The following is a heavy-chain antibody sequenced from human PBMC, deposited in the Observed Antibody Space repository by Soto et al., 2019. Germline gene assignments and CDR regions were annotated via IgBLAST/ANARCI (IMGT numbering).Heavy chain of an antibody. CDR3: ARGIDSGGDIDY. D-gene: IGHD6-19*01. CDR1: GYTFTRFA. J-gene: IGHJ4*02. Sequence: QVQLIQSGAEVKKPGASVKVSCKASGYTFTRFAMHWVRQAPGQRLEWMGRINAGNGNTKYSERFQGRVTLTRDTSASTGYMELSSLRSEDTAVYFCARGIDSGGDIDYWGQGTLVTVSS. V-gene: IGHV1-3*01. CDR2: INAGNGNT.